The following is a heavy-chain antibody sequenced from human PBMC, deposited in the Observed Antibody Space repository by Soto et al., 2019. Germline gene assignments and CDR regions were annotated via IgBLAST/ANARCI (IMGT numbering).Heavy chain of an antibody. CDR2: MSYSGSA. J-gene: IGHJ4*02. CDR3: ARGHGGITDFGAPGHFDY. CDR1: CGSIRSSSDY. V-gene: IGHV4-39*01. Sequence: QLQLQESGPGLVKTSETLSLTCSVFCGSIRSSSDYWGWIRQAQGKGLEWIGSMSYSGSAYYNPSLKSRVTLFVDMSKNQVSLKLSSVTAADTAMYYCARGHGGITDFGAPGHFDYWGQGTRVTVSS. D-gene: IGHD3-3*01.